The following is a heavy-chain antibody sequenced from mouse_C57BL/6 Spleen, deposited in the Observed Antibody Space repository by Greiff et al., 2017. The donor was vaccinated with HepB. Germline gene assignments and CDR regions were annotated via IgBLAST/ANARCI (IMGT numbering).Heavy chain of an antibody. J-gene: IGHJ2*01. CDR2: IYPGDGDT. CDR1: GYAFSSYW. CDR3: ARKGGTGTLFDY. V-gene: IGHV1-80*01. D-gene: IGHD4-1*01. Sequence: VQLQQSGAELVKPGASVKISCKASGYAFSSYWMNWVKQRPGKGLEWIGQIYPGDGDTNYNGKFKGKATLTADKSSSTAYMQLSSLTSEDSAVYFCARKGGTGTLFDYWGQGTTLTVSS.